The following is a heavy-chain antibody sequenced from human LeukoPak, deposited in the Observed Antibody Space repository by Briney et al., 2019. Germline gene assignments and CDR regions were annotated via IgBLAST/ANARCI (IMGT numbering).Heavy chain of an antibody. CDR2: INPSGGST. Sequence: ASVKVSCKASGYTFTSYYMHWVRQAPGQGLEWMGIINPSGGSTSYAQKFQGRVTMTRDTSTSTVYMELSSLRSEDTAVYYCARHGRGGRSSTSSHFDYWGQGTLVTVSS. J-gene: IGHJ4*02. V-gene: IGHV1-46*01. D-gene: IGHD2-2*01. CDR1: GYTFTSYY. CDR3: ARHGRGGRSSTSSHFDY.